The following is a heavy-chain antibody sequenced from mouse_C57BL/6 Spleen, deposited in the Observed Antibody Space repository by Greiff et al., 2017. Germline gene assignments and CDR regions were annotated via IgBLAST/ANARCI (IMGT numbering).Heavy chain of an antibody. CDR3: ARDNYSNTLYAMDY. J-gene: IGHJ4*01. Sequence: EVMLVESGGGLVKPGGSLKLSCAASGFTFSSYAMSWVRQTPEKRLEWVATISDGGSYTYYPDNVKGRFTISRDNAKNNLYLQMSHLKSEDTAMYYCARDNYSNTLYAMDYWGQGTSVTVSS. CDR2: ISDGGSYT. V-gene: IGHV5-4*01. CDR1: GFTFSSYA. D-gene: IGHD2-5*01.